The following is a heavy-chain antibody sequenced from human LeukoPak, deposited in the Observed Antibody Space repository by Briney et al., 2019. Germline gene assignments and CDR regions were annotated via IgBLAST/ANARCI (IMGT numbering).Heavy chain of an antibody. J-gene: IGHJ6*02. Sequence: PSETLSLTCAVYGGSFSGYYWSWIRQPPGKGLEWIGEINHSGSTNYNPSLKSRVTISVDTSKNQFSLKLSSVTAADTAVYYCARVPLYYYYYYGMDVWGQGTTVTVSS. V-gene: IGHV4-34*01. CDR1: GGSFSGYY. CDR3: ARVPLYYYYYYGMDV. CDR2: INHSGST.